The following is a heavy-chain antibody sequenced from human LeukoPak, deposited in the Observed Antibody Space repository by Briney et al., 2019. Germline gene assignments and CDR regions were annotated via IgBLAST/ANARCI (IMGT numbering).Heavy chain of an antibody. Sequence: ASVKVSCKASGYTFTSYGISWVRQAPGQGLEWMGWISGYNGNTNYAQELQGRVTMTTDTSTSTAYMELRSLRSDDTAVYYCASPYCGGGSCYAHDGFDIWGQGTMVTVSS. CDR2: ISGYNGNT. D-gene: IGHD2-15*01. J-gene: IGHJ3*02. CDR3: ASPYCGGGSCYAHDGFDI. V-gene: IGHV1-18*01. CDR1: GYTFTSYG.